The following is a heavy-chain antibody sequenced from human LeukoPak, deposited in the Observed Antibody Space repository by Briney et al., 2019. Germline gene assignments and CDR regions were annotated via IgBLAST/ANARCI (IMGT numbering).Heavy chain of an antibody. J-gene: IGHJ6*02. CDR3: ARGYQLLSIYYYGMDV. D-gene: IGHD2-2*01. Sequence: SSETLSLTCAVYGGSFSGYYWSWIRQPPGKGLEWIGEINHSGSTNYNPSLKSRVTISVDTSKNQFSLKLSSVTAADTAVYYCARGYQLLSIYYYGMDVWGQGTTVTVSS. CDR2: INHSGST. V-gene: IGHV4-34*01. CDR1: GGSFSGYY.